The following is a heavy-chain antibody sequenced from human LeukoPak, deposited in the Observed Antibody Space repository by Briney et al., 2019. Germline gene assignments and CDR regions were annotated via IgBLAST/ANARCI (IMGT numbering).Heavy chain of an antibody. CDR3: ARVPAPLRCFDWLADY. J-gene: IGHJ4*02. D-gene: IGHD3-9*01. V-gene: IGHV1-8*01. CDR1: GYTFTSYD. CDR2: MNPNSGNT. Sequence: ASVKVSCKASGYTFTSYDINWVRQATGQGLEWMGWMNPNSGNTGYAQKFQGRVTMTRNTSISTAYIELSSLRSEDTAVYYCARVPAPLRCFDWLADYWGQGTLVTVSS.